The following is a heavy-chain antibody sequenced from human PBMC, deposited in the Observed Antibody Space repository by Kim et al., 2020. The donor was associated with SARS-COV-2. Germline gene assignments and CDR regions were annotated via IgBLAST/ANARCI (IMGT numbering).Heavy chain of an antibody. Sequence: ASVKVSCKASGYTFTSYAMNWVRQAPGQGLEWMGWINTNTGNPTYAQGFTGRFVFSLDTSVSTAYLQISSLKAEDTAVYYCARDLVWGGYYGTGYYYYYGMDVWGQGTTVTVSS. J-gene: IGHJ6*02. D-gene: IGHD3-3*01. CDR1: GYTFTSYA. CDR2: INTNTGNP. CDR3: ARDLVWGGYYGTGYYYYYGMDV. V-gene: IGHV7-4-1*02.